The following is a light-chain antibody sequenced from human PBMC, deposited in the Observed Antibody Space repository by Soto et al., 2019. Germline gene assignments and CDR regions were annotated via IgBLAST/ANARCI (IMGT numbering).Light chain of an antibody. CDR2: LNSDGSH. J-gene: IGLJ3*02. V-gene: IGLV4-69*01. Sequence: QSVLTQSPSAFASLGASVKLTCTLSSGHSSYAIAWHQQQPEKGPRYLMKLNSDGSHSKGDGIPDRFSGSSSGAERYLTISSLQSEDEADYYCQTWGTGIRVFGGGTKVTVL. CDR1: SGHSSYA. CDR3: QTWGTGIRV.